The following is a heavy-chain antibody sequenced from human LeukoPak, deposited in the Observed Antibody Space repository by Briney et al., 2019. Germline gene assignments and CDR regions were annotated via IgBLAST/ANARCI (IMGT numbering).Heavy chain of an antibody. CDR3: ATYYGDYEYY. D-gene: IGHD4-17*01. J-gene: IGHJ4*02. V-gene: IGHV3-74*01. Sequence: GGSLRLSCAASGFSFSSCWMHWVRQAPGKGLVWVSRIKTDGSSATYADSVKGRFTISRDNSKNTLYLQMNSLRAEDTAVYYCATYYGDYEYYWGQGTLVTVSS. CDR1: GFSFSSCW. CDR2: IKTDGSSA.